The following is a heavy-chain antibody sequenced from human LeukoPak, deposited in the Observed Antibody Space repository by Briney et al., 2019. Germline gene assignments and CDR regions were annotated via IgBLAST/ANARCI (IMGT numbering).Heavy chain of an antibody. CDR1: GGSVSSGSYY. Sequence: PSETLSLTCTVSGGSVSSGSYYWSWIRQPPGKGLEWIGYIYYSGSTNYNPSLKSRVTISVDTSENQFSLKLSSVTAADTAVFYCARVASGYDVFDIWGQGTMVTVSS. D-gene: IGHD3-3*01. CDR3: ARVASGYDVFDI. J-gene: IGHJ3*02. V-gene: IGHV4-61*01. CDR2: IYYSGST.